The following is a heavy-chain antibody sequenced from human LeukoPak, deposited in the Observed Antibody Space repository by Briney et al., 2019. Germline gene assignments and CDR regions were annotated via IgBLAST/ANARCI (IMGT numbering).Heavy chain of an antibody. J-gene: IGHJ5*02. V-gene: IGHV3-7*01. CDR2: IKQDGSEK. Sequence: GGSLRLSCAAFGFTFSSYWMSWVRQAPGKGLEWVANIKQDGSEKYYVDSVKGRFTISRDNAKNSLYLQMNSLRAEDTAVYYCAGDQHYDFWSGAPYNWFDPWGQGTLVTVSS. D-gene: IGHD3-3*01. CDR1: GFTFSSYW. CDR3: AGDQHYDFWSGAPYNWFDP.